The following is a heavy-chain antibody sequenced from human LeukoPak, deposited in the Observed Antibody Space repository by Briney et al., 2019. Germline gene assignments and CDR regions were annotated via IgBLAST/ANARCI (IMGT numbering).Heavy chain of an antibody. CDR2: IRYEGSNK. Sequence: GGSLRLSCAASGFIFSGYGIHWVRQAPGKGLQWVTFIRYEGSNKYYADSVKGRFTISKDNSRNTVYLQMNSLRADDTAIFYCAKGWYNSGWDWGQRTLVTVSS. J-gene: IGHJ4*02. V-gene: IGHV3-30*02. D-gene: IGHD6-19*01. CDR1: GFIFSGYG. CDR3: AKGWYNSGWD.